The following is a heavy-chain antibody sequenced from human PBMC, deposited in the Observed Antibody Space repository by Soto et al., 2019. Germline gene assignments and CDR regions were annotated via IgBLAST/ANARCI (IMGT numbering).Heavy chain of an antibody. Sequence: ASVKVSCKASGYTFTSYGISWVRQAPGQGLEWMGWISAYNGNTNYAQKLQGRVTMTTDTSTSTAYMELRSLRFDDTAVYYCARGRLSGSYGVHDDAFDIWGQGTMVTVSS. D-gene: IGHD1-26*01. V-gene: IGHV1-18*01. CDR3: ARGRLSGSYGVHDDAFDI. J-gene: IGHJ3*02. CDR1: GYTFTSYG. CDR2: ISAYNGNT.